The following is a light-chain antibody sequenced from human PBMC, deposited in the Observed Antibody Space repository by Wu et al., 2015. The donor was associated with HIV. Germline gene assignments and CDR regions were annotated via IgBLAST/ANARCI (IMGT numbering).Light chain of an antibody. J-gene: IGKJ4*01. CDR2: DAS. V-gene: IGKV3-11*01. CDR3: QQRSTWPLT. CDR1: QSLSSF. Sequence: PGEEPPSPAGPSQSLSSFLGLVPTETSARLPRLLIYDASNRATGIPTRFSGSGSGTDFTLTISNLEPEDFAVYYCQQRSTWPLTFGEGPSGDQT.